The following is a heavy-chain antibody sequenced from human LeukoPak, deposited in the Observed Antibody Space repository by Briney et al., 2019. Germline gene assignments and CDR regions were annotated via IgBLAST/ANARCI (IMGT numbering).Heavy chain of an antibody. V-gene: IGHV4-59*01. CDR2: IYDSGST. D-gene: IGHD3-22*01. Sequence: SETLSLTCTVSGGSIESYYWSWIRQPPGKGLEWIGYIYDSGSTNYNPFLKSRVTISLDAAKDQFSLRLSSVTAADTALYYCARVRWLNAYYHYYYMDVWGKGTTVTVSS. CDR1: GGSIESYY. CDR3: ARVRWLNAYYHYYYMDV. J-gene: IGHJ6*03.